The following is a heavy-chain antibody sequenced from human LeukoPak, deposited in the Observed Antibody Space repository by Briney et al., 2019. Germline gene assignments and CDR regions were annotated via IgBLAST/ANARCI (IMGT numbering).Heavy chain of an antibody. CDR1: GDSISSGDYF. CDR3: ARGINVRGVIKWFDP. V-gene: IGHV4-30-4*01. J-gene: IGHJ5*02. D-gene: IGHD3-10*01. CDR2: ISYSGST. Sequence: PSETLSLTCTVSGDSISSGDYFWSWIRQPPGKGLEWLGYISYSGSTHSNPSVESRPIMSLDTSKNQFSLRLSSVTAADTAVYYCARGINVRGVIKWFDPWGQGTLVTVSS.